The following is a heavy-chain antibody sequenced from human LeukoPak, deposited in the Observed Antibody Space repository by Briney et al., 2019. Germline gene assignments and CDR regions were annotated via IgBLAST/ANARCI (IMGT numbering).Heavy chain of an antibody. J-gene: IGHJ4*02. V-gene: IGHV1-46*01. Sequence: ASVKVSCKASGYTFTSYYMHWVRQAPGQGLEWMGIINPSGGSTSYAQKFQGRVTMTRDMSTSTVYMELSSLRSEDTAVYYCARAPYYYDSSGYCPFDYWGQGTLVTVSS. CDR2: INPSGGST. CDR1: GYTFTSYY. CDR3: ARAPYYYDSSGYCPFDY. D-gene: IGHD3-22*01.